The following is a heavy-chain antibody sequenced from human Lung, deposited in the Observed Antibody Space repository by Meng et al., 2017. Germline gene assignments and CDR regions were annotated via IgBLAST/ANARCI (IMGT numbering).Heavy chain of an antibody. CDR3: ARDEDISAAGKLFGDY. CDR2: INPKSGDT. D-gene: IGHD6-25*01. Sequence: GGGVKKPGASVKASCKPSGYKSPDYCITWVRRAAGTGLEWMGRINPKSGDTHYAQKFQARVTMTGDTSISTAYMELSGLRSDDTAMYYCARDEDISAAGKLFGDYWGQGTLVTVSS. CDR1: GYKSPDYC. J-gene: IGHJ4*02. V-gene: IGHV1-2*06.